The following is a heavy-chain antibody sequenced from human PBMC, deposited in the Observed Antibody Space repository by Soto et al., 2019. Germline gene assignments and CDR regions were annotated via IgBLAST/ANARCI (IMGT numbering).Heavy chain of an antibody. D-gene: IGHD2-2*02. CDR1: GYTFTGYY. V-gene: IGHV1-2*02. CDR3: AREGYCSSTSRYTWGPYYYYGMDI. J-gene: IGHJ6*02. CDR2: INPNSGGT. Sequence: ASVKVSCKASGYTFTGYYMHWVRQAPGQGLEWMGWINPNSGGTNYAQKVQGRVTMNMDTSISTAYMELSRLRSDDTALYYCAREGYCSSTSRYTWGPYYYYGMDIWGQGTTVTVSS.